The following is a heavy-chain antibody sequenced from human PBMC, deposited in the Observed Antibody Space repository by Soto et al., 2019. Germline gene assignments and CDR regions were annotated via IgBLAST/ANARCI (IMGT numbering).Heavy chain of an antibody. CDR2: INAGNGNT. CDR1: GYTFTSYA. J-gene: IGHJ4*02. CDR3: ARAYCSGGSCYSLDY. D-gene: IGHD2-15*01. V-gene: IGHV1-3*01. Sequence: ASVKVSCKASGYTFTSYAMHWVRQAPGQRLEWMGWINAGNGNTKYSHKFQGRVTITRDTSASTAYMELSSLRSEDTAVYYCARAYCSGGSCYSLDYWGQGTLVTVSS.